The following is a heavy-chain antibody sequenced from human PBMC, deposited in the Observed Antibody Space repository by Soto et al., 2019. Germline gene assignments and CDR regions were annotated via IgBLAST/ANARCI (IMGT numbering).Heavy chain of an antibody. J-gene: IGHJ3*02. D-gene: IGHD3-22*01. CDR2: INAGNGNT. CDR1: GYTFTSYA. Sequence: QVQLVQSGAEEKKPGASVKVSCKASGYTFTSYAMHWVRQAPGQRLERMGWINAGNGNTKYSQKFQGRVTITRDTSASTAYMELSSLRSEDTAVYYCAREYYDSSGYYFAFDIWGQGTMVTVSS. CDR3: AREYYDSSGYYFAFDI. V-gene: IGHV1-3*05.